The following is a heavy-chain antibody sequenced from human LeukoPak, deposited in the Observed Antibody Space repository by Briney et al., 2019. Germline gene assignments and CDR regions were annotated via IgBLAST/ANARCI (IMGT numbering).Heavy chain of an antibody. CDR3: ARVEDSSGPPYGY. CDR1: GGTFSSYA. V-gene: IGHV1-69*04. D-gene: IGHD3-22*01. CDR2: IIPILGIA. Sequence: SVKVSCKASGGTFSSYAIIWVRQAPGQGLEWMGRIIPILGIANYAQKFQGRVTITADKSTSTAYMELSSLRSEDTAVYYCARVEDSSGPPYGYWGQGTLVTVSS. J-gene: IGHJ4*02.